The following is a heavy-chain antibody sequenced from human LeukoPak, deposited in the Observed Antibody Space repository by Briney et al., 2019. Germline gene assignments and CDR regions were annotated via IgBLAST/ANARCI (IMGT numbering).Heavy chain of an antibody. CDR2: ISYDGSNK. Sequence: GGSLRLSCAASGFTFSSYAMHWVRQAPGKGLEWGAVISYDGSNKYYADSVKGRFTISRDNSKNTLYLQMNSLRSEDTAVYYCARRVEMATITRDYWGQGTLVTVSS. J-gene: IGHJ4*02. CDR3: ARRVEMATITRDY. D-gene: IGHD5-24*01. V-gene: IGHV3-30*04. CDR1: GFTFSSYA.